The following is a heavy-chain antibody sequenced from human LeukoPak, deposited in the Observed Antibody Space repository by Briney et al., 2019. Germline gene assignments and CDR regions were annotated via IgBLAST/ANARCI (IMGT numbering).Heavy chain of an antibody. V-gene: IGHV3-33*06. CDR1: GFTFSHYG. CDR3: AKDAQRGFDYSNSLQN. J-gene: IGHJ1*01. Sequence: PGGSLRLSCAASGFTFSHYGMHWVRRTPGAGLKGVAVIWSDGSDKYYAKSVKGRFTISRDNSKNSLFLQMNSLRAEDTAVYYCAKDAQRGFDYSNSLQNWGQGILVTVSS. D-gene: IGHD4-11*01. CDR2: IWSDGSDK.